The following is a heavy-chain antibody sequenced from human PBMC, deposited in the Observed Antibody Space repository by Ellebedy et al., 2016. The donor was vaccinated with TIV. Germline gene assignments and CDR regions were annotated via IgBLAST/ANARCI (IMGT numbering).Heavy chain of an antibody. Sequence: MPSETLSLTCDVSGGSVSSGYYYWSCLRQPPGKGLEYIGYIYYRGNTNYNPSLNSRVTISVDTSKNQFTLHLTSVTAADTAVYYCAREKTVAGGGNHLDSWGPGTLVTVSS. V-gene: IGHV4-61*01. D-gene: IGHD6-19*01. CDR1: GGSVSSGYYY. J-gene: IGHJ4*02. CDR3: AREKTVAGGGNHLDS. CDR2: IYYRGNT.